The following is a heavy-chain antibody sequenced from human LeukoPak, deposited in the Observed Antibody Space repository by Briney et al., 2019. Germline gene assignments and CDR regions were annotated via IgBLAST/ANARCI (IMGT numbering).Heavy chain of an antibody. CDR2: ISGGGLRT. D-gene: IGHD3-22*01. Sequence: GGSLRLSCAVSGFTVSSNYMSWVRQAPGKGLEWVSAISGGGLRTYYADSVKGRFTISRDISKNTLYLQMDSLRAEDTAVYYCAKDRVSMIVVVAFDIWGQGTMVTVSS. J-gene: IGHJ3*02. CDR1: GFTVSSNY. CDR3: AKDRVSMIVVVAFDI. V-gene: IGHV3-23*01.